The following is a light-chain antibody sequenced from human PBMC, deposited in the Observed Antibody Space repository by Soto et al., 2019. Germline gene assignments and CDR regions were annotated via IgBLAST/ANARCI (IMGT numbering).Light chain of an antibody. CDR2: LNSDGSH. V-gene: IGLV4-69*01. J-gene: IGLJ2*01. CDR1: SGHSSYA. CDR3: QTWGTGIGV. Sequence: QPVLTQSPSASASLGASVKLTCTLSSGHSSYAIAWHQQQPEKGPRYLMKLNSDGSHSKGDGIPDRFSGSSSGAERYLTISSLQSEDEADYYCQTWGTGIGVFGGGTNVTVL.